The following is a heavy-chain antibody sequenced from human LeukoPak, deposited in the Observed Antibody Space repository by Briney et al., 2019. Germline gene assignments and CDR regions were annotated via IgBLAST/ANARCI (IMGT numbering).Heavy chain of an antibody. J-gene: IGHJ2*01. V-gene: IGHV3-11*01. D-gene: IGHD3-22*01. CDR3: ASSLSGYYYGSNWYFDL. CDR1: GFTFSDYY. CDR2: ISSSGSTI. Sequence: GGSLRLSCAASGFTFSDYYMSWIRQAPGKGLEWVSYISSSGSTIYYADSVKGRFTIPRDNAKNSLYLQMNSLRAEDTAVYYCASSLSGYYYGSNWYFDLWGRGTLVTVSP.